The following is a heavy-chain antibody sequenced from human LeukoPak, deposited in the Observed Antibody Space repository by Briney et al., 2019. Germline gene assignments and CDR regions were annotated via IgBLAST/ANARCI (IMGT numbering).Heavy chain of an antibody. Sequence: SETLSLTCTVSGGSISRYYWSWIRQSPGKGLEWIGYIYYSGSTNYNPSLKSRVTISLDTSKSQFSLKLSSVTAADTAVYYCARGLVARSGFPIHFDYWGQGTLVTVSS. J-gene: IGHJ4*02. D-gene: IGHD3-3*01. V-gene: IGHV4-59*01. CDR2: IYYSGST. CDR3: ARGLVARSGFPIHFDY. CDR1: GGSISRYY.